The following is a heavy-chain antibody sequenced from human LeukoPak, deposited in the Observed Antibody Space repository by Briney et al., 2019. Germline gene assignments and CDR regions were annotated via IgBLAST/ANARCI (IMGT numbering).Heavy chain of an antibody. J-gene: IGHJ6*02. CDR2: INHSGST. V-gene: IGHV4-34*01. CDR1: GGSFSGYY. Sequence: PSETLSLTCAVYGGSFSGYYWSWIRQPPGKGLEWIGEINHSGSTNYNPSLKSRVTISVDTSKNQFSLELSSVTAADTAVYYCARMVHAISWDYYYGMDVWGQGTTVTVSS. D-gene: IGHD2-8*01. CDR3: ARMVHAISWDYYYGMDV.